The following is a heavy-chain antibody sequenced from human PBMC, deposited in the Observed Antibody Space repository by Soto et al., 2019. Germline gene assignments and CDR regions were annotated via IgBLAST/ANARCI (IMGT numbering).Heavy chain of an antibody. CDR3: ARGRRQRYCSGGSCQPVVYYYMDV. V-gene: IGHV1-8*01. CDR2: MNPNSGNT. Sequence: ASVKVSCKASGYTFTSYDINWVRQATGQGLEWMGWMNPNSGNTGYAQKFQGRVTMTRNTSISTAYMELSSLRSEDTAVYYCARGRRQRYCSGGSCQPVVYYYMDVWGKGTTVTVSS. J-gene: IGHJ6*03. CDR1: GYTFTSYD. D-gene: IGHD2-15*01.